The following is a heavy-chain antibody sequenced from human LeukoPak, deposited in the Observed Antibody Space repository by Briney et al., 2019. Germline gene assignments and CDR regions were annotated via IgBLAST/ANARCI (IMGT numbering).Heavy chain of an antibody. CDR3: ARKWAEISASGY. CDR1: GYSISSGYY. J-gene: IGHJ4*02. D-gene: IGHD1-26*01. V-gene: IGHV4-38-2*02. CDR2: IYHSGST. Sequence: PSETLSLTCTVSGYSISSGYYWGWIRQPPGKGLEWIGSIYHSGSTYYNPSLKSRVTISVDTSKNQFSLKLSSVTAADTAVYYCARKWAEISASGYWGQGTLVTVSS.